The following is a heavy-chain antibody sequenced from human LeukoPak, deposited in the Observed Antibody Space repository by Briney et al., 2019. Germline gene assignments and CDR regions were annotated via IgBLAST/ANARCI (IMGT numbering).Heavy chain of an antibody. J-gene: IGHJ4*02. CDR3: AKGLVSIAAAGPFDY. CDR1: GFTFDDYA. V-gene: IGHV3-9*03. CDR2: ISWNSGSI. D-gene: IGHD6-13*01. Sequence: PGGSLRLSCAASGFTFDDYAMHWVRQAPGKGLEWVSGISWNSGSIGYANSVKGRFTISRDNAKNSLYLQMNSLRAEDMALYYCAKGLVSIAAAGPFDYWGQGTLVTVSS.